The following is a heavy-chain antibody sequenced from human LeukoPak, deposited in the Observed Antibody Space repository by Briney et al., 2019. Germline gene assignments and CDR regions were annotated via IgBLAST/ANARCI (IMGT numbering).Heavy chain of an antibody. V-gene: IGHV4-34*01. J-gene: IGHJ4*02. Sequence: PSETLSLTCAVYGGSFSGYYWSWIRQPPGKGLEWIGEINHSGSTNYNPSLKSRVTISVDTSKNQFSLKLSSVTAADTAVYYCARDHCSSTSCYTPFGYWGQGTLVTVSS. CDR1: GGSFSGYY. CDR2: INHSGST. D-gene: IGHD2-2*02. CDR3: ARDHCSSTSCYTPFGY.